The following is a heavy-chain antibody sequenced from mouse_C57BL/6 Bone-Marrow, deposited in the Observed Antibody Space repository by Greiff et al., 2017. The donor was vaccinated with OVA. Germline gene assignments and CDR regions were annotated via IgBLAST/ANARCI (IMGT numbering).Heavy chain of an antibody. V-gene: IGHV1-55*01. D-gene: IGHD1-1*01. CDR1: GYTFTSYW. Sequence: QVQLQQPGAELVKPGASVKMSCKASGYTFTSYWITWVKQRPGQGLEWIGDIYPGSGSTNYNEKFKSKATLTVDTASSTAYMQLSSLTSEDSAVYYCARGITTPWYFDVWGTGPTVTVSS. CDR3: ARGITTPWYFDV. J-gene: IGHJ1*03. CDR2: IYPGSGST.